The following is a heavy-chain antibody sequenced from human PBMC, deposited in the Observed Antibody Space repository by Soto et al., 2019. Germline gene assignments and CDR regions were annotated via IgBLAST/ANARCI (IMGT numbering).Heavy chain of an antibody. D-gene: IGHD3-10*01. V-gene: IGHV4-39*01. J-gene: IGHJ4*02. CDR1: GGSISSSSYY. CDR2: ICYSGTT. CDR3: ARQVGRSGFDY. Sequence: QLQLQESGPGLVKPSETLSLTCTVSGGSISSSSYYWGWIRQPPGKGLRWIGSICYSGTTYYNPSLMSGIAISVDTCKNQFSLKLTSVTAADTAVYFCARQVGRSGFDYWGQGTLVTVFS.